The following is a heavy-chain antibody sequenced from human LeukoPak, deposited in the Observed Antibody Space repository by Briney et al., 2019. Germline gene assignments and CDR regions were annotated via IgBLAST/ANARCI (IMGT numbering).Heavy chain of an antibody. J-gene: IGHJ4*02. CDR3: ARVEGYCSGGSCYYYFDY. D-gene: IGHD2-15*01. Sequence: SETLSLTCTVSGGSISSGDYYWSWIRQPPGKGLEWIGYIYYSGSTNYNPSLKSRVTISVDTSKNQFSLKLSSVTAADTAVYYCARVEGYCSGGSCYYYFDYWGQGTLVTVSS. V-gene: IGHV4-61*08. CDR2: IYYSGST. CDR1: GGSISSGDYY.